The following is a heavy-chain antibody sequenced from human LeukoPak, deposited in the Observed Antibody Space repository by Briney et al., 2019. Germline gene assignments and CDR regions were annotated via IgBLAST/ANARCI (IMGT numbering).Heavy chain of an antibody. CDR3: ARDQRWLDPARHDFDY. CDR1: GYTFISYG. Sequence: ASVKVSCKASGYTFISYGFSWVRQAPGQGLEWMGWISAYNGNTNYAQKLQGRVTMTTDTSTSTAYMELRSLRSDDTAVYYCARDQRWLDPARHDFDYWGQGTLVTVSS. CDR2: ISAYNGNT. J-gene: IGHJ4*02. V-gene: IGHV1-18*01. D-gene: IGHD6-19*01.